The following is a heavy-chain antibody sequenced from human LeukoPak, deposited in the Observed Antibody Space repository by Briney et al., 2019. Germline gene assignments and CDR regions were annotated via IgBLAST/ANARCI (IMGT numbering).Heavy chain of an antibody. CDR2: INSDGGGA. V-gene: IGHV3-74*01. D-gene: IGHD6-13*01. J-gene: IGHJ3*02. CDR1: GITFGNNW. Sequence: GGSLRLSCAASGITFGNNWMHWVRQGPGKGLVWISRINSDGGGAIYADSVKGRFTVSRDNAKNTLYLQMNSLRAEDTAVYYCARDRVAAAGDAFDIWGQGTMVTVSS. CDR3: ARDRVAAAGDAFDI.